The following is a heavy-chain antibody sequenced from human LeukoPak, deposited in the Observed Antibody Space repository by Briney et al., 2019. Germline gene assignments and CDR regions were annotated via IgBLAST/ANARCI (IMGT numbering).Heavy chain of an antibody. CDR1: GDSISSSNCY. J-gene: IGHJ4*02. CDR3: ARDLRGRYSGYDGLEY. D-gene: IGHD5-12*01. Sequence: SETLSLTCTVSGDSISSSNCYWGWIRQPPGKGLEWIGSIYFSGGTYYNASLKSRVTISVDTSKNQFSLKLSSVTAADTAVYYCARDLRGRYSGYDGLEYWGQGTLVTVSS. V-gene: IGHV4-39*02. CDR2: IYFSGGT.